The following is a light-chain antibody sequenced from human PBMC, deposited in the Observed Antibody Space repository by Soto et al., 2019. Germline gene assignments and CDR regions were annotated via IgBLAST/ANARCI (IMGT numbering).Light chain of an antibody. CDR1: SSDVGGYNY. J-gene: IGLJ2*01. CDR3: SSYAGSNNPVI. V-gene: IGLV2-8*01. CDR2: EVS. Sequence: QSALTQPPSASGSPGQSVTISCTGTSSDVGGYNYVSWYQQHPGKAPKFLIFEVSRRPSGVPDRFSGSKSGNTASLTVSGLHADDEADYYCSSYAGSNNPVISGGGTKL.